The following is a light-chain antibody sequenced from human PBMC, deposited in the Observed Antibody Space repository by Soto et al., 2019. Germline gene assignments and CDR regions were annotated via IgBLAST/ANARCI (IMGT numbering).Light chain of an antibody. Sequence: VMVTQSPATLSVSPGERVTLSCRASQSVSSNLAWYQQKPGQAPRLLIYETSTRATGIPGRFSGSGSGTEFTLTISGLQSEDSAVYFCHQYNNWWTFGQGTKVEIK. CDR1: QSVSSN. CDR2: ETS. V-gene: IGKV3-15*01. J-gene: IGKJ1*01. CDR3: HQYNNWWT.